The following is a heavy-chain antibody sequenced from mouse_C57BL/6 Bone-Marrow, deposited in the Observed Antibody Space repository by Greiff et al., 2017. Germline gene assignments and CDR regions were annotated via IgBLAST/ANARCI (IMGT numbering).Heavy chain of an antibody. V-gene: IGHV5-16*01. CDR3: ARDYDYAMDY. CDR1: GFTFSDYY. CDR2: INYDGSST. Sequence: EVKLVESEGGLVQPGSSMKLSCTASGFTFSDYYMAWVRQVPEKGLEWVANINYDGSSTYYLDSLKSRFIISRDNAKNNLYLQMSSLKSEDTATSYCARDYDYAMDYWGQGTSVTVSS. D-gene: IGHD1-1*01. J-gene: IGHJ4*01.